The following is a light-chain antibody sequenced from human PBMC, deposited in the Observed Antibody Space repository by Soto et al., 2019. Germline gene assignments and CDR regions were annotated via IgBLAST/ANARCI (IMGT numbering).Light chain of an antibody. J-gene: IGKJ1*01. CDR1: QSISNW. V-gene: IGKV1-5*03. CDR2: KAS. CDR3: QQFHDPWT. Sequence: GDRVTITCRASQSISNWLAWYQQKPGKAPNLLIYKASNLESGVPSRFSGSGSGTEFTLTISSLQPDDFATYYCQQFHDPWTFGQGTKVEIK.